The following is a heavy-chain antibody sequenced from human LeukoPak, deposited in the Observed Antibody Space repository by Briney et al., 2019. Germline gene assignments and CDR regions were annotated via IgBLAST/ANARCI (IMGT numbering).Heavy chain of an antibody. V-gene: IGHV1-2*02. CDR3: ARVPGGRAAAGTVIYYMDV. D-gene: IGHD6-13*01. J-gene: IGHJ6*03. CDR1: GYTFTGYY. Sequence: RASVKVSCKASGYTFTGYYMHWVRQAPGQGLERMGWINPNSGGTNYAQKFQGRVTMTRDTSISTAYMELSRLRSDDTAVYYCARVPGGRAAAGTVIYYMDVWGKGTTVTVSS. CDR2: INPNSGGT.